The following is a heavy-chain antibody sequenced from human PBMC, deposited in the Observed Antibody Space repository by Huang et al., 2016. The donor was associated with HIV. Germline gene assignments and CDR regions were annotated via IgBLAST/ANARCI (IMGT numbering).Heavy chain of an antibody. CDR1: GGSFRNFA. CDR2: IIPTLGTA. J-gene: IGHJ4*02. CDR3: ATVDYYDTSGPQRGYFDN. V-gene: IGHV1-69*01. D-gene: IGHD3-22*01. Sequence: QVQLVQSGAEVKKPGSSVKVSCKASGGSFRNFAIGWVRQAPGQGRGWRGGIIPTLGTANYAKKFQGRVTISADESTSTAYMELSSLRSEDTAVYYCATVDYYDTSGPQRGYFDNWGQGTLVTVSS.